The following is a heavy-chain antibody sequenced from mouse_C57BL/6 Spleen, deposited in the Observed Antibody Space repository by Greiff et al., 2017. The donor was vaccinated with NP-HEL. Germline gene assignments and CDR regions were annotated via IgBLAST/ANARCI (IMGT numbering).Heavy chain of an antibody. Sequence: QVQLQQSGAELVKPGASVKISCKASGYTFTDYYINWVKQRPGQGLEWIGKIGPGSGSTYYNEKFKGKATLTADKSSSTAYMQLSSLTSEDSAVYFCARPNYYGSSYYYYAMDYWGQGTSVTVSS. CDR1: GYTFTDYY. J-gene: IGHJ4*01. V-gene: IGHV1-77*01. CDR2: IGPGSGST. D-gene: IGHD1-1*01. CDR3: ARPNYYGSSYYYYAMDY.